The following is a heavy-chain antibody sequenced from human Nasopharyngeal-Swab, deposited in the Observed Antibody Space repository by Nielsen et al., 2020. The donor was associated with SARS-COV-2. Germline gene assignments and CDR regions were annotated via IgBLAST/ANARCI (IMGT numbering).Heavy chain of an antibody. J-gene: IGHJ4*02. CDR3: AKPPGDYAWGSYYFDY. D-gene: IGHD3-16*01. V-gene: IGHV3-23*03. CDR2: IYSGGSST. Sequence: GESLKISCAASGFTFSSYAMSWVRQAPGKGLEWVSVIYSGGSSTYYADSVKGRFTISRDNSKNTLYLQMNSLGAEDTAVYYCAKPPGDYAWGSYYFDYWGQGTLVTVSS. CDR1: GFTFSSYA.